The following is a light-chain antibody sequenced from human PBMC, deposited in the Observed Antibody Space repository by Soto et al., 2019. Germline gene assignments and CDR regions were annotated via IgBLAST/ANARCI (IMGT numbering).Light chain of an antibody. V-gene: IGLV2-8*01. CDR1: SSDVGGYNY. CDR2: EVS. J-gene: IGLJ2*01. CDR3: SSYAGSNNFVV. Sequence: QSALTQPPSASGSPGKSVTISCTGTSSDVGGYNYVSWYQQHPGKAPKLMIYEVSKRPSGVPDRVSGSKSGNTASLTVSGLQAEDEADYYCSSYAGSNNFVVFGGGTKLTVL.